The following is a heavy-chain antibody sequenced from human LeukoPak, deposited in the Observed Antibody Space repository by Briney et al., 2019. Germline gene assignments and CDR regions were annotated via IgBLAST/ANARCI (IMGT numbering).Heavy chain of an antibody. J-gene: IGHJ4*02. CDR2: FYFSGTS. Sequence: PSETLSLTCSVSGASISDYYWSWIRQSPGKGLEWTGYFYFSGTSTFNPSLQSRVTMSVDASKNPFSLKLTSVTAADTAVYYCVRHVTTGFNLFEYWGQGTLVTVSS. D-gene: IGHD5-24*01. CDR3: VRHVTTGFNLFEY. V-gene: IGHV4-59*08. CDR1: GASISDYY.